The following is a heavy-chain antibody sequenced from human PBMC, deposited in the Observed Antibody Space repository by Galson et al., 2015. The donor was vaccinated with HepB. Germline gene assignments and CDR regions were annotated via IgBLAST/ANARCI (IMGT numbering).Heavy chain of an antibody. D-gene: IGHD3-22*01. V-gene: IGHV1-18*01. CDR3: ARGPNDSSGYYSYWYFDL. J-gene: IGHJ2*01. Sequence: SVKVSCKASGYTFTSYGISWVRQAPGQGLEWMGWISAYTGNTNYAQKLQGRVTMTTDTSTSTGYMELRSLRSDDTAVYYCARGPNDSSGYYSYWYFDLWGRGTLVTVSS. CDR2: ISAYTGNT. CDR1: GYTFTSYG.